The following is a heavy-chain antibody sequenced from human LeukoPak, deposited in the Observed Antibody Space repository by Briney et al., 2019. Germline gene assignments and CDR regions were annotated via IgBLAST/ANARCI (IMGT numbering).Heavy chain of an antibody. J-gene: IGHJ5*01. CDR3: AKDGGVNWGNWFDS. V-gene: IGHV3-23*01. CDR2: ISDSGXIA. D-gene: IGHD3-16*01. CDR1: GXXFXXXG. Sequence: GGFLRLSCAASGXXFXXXGXXXXXXAXGXXLXXVXXISDSGXIAYYADSVKGRFTISRDNSRSTLYLQMSSPRAEDTAEYYCAKDGGVNWGNWFDSWGQGTLVTVSS.